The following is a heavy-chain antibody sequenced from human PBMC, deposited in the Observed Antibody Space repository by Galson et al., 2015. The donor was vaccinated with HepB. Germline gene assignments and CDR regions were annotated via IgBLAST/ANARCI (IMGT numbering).Heavy chain of an antibody. D-gene: IGHD3-10*01. Sequence: SVKVSCKASGGTFSSYAMNWVRQAPGQGLEWMGGIIPMFGTANYAQKFQDRVTITADESTRTAYMELSSLRSDDTAVYYCARVSRYYGSGSPEWGQGTLVTASS. J-gene: IGHJ4*02. CDR1: GGTFSSYA. CDR3: ARVSRYYGSGSPE. CDR2: IIPMFGTA. V-gene: IGHV1-69*13.